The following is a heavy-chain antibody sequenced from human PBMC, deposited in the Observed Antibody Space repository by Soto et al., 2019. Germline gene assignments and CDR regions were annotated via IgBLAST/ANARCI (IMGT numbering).Heavy chain of an antibody. CDR1: GGSISSYY. CDR3: ARGRGGYYDSSGYYGRWAFDI. Sequence: SETLSLTCTVSGGSISSYYWSCIRQPPGKGLEWIGYIYYSGSTNYNPSLKSRVTISVDTSKNQFSLKLSSVTAADTAVYYCARGRGGYYDSSGYYGRWAFDIWGQGTMVTVSS. CDR2: IYYSGST. V-gene: IGHV4-59*01. D-gene: IGHD3-22*01. J-gene: IGHJ3*02.